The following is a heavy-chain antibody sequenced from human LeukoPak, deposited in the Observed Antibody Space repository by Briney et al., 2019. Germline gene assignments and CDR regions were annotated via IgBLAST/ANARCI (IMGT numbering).Heavy chain of an antibody. CDR3: ARTTPDFWSQYFDY. J-gene: IGHJ4*02. CDR2: IYSGGST. CDR1: GFTVSSNY. V-gene: IGHV3-53*01. D-gene: IGHD3-3*01. Sequence: GGSLRLSCAASGFTVSSNYMSWVRQAPGKGLEWVSVIYSGGSTYYADPVKGRFTISRDNSKNTLYLQMNSLRAEDTAVYYCARTTPDFWSQYFDYWGQGTLVTVSS.